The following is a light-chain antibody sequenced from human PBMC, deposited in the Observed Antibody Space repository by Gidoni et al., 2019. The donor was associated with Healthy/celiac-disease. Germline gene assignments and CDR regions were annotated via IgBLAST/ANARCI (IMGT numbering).Light chain of an antibody. J-gene: IGLJ2*01. CDR3: QAGDSSTVV. Sequence: SYALTQPTSVSVSPRQTASIPCAGDKLGDKYACWYQQKPGLSHVLVIYQASKRPAGIPERFSGSNSGTTATLTISGTQAMDEAYYYCQAGDSSTVVFGGGTELTVL. CDR1: KLGDKY. CDR2: QAS. V-gene: IGLV3-1*01.